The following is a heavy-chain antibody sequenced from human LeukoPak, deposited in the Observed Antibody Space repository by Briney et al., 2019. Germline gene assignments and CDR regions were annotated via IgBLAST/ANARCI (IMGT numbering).Heavy chain of an antibody. CDR1: GGTFSSYA. D-gene: IGHD1-26*01. V-gene: IGHV1-69*01. CDR2: IIPIFGTA. J-gene: IGHJ4*02. CDR3: ASSKSGSYLNYFDY. Sequence: SVKVSCKASGGTFSSYAISWVRQAPGQGLEWMGGIIPIFGTANYAQKFQGRVTSTADESTSTAYMELSSLRSEDTAVYYCASSKSGSYLNYFDYWGQGTLVTVSS.